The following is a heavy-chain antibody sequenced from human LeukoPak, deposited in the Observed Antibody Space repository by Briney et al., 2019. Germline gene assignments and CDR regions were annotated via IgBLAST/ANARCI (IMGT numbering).Heavy chain of an antibody. V-gene: IGHV4-59*01. J-gene: IGHJ4*02. CDR2: IYYSGST. D-gene: IGHD2-8*01. Sequence: SETLSLICTVSGGSISSYYWSWIRQPPGKGLEWIGYIYYSGSTNYNPSLKSRVTISVDTSKNQFSLKLSSVTAADTAVYYCARGDGGYCTNGVCASIGYFDYWGQGTLVTVSS. CDR1: GGSISSYY. CDR3: ARGDGGYCTNGVCASIGYFDY.